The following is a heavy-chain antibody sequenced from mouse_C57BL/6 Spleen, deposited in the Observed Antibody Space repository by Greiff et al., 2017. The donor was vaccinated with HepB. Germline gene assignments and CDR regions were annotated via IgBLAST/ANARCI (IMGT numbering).Heavy chain of an antibody. CDR1: GYTFTGYW. CDR3: TRQENVYYGSIYGYFDV. Sequence: QVQLQQSGAELMKPGASVKLSCKASGYTFTGYWIEWVKQRPGHGLEWIGEILPGSGSTNYNEKFKGQATFTADTSSNTAYMQLSSLTTEDSAIYDCTRQENVYYGSIYGYFDVWGTGTTVTVSS. CDR2: ILPGSGST. D-gene: IGHD1-1*01. V-gene: IGHV1-9*01. J-gene: IGHJ1*03.